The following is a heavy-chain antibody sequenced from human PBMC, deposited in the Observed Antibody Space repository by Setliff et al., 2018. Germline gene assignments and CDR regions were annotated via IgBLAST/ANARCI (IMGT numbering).Heavy chain of an antibody. Sequence: SETLSLTCAVYGASFSGSYCSWIRQSPGKGLEWIGEINHTGSPNWIGEINHSGSPNYNPSLKSRVTMSVDTSKNQFSLKLTSVTAADTAVYYCARPHGGDYAFDIWGQGRMVTVSS. CDR2: INHSGSP. D-gene: IGHD3-16*01. V-gene: IGHV4-34*01. J-gene: IGHJ3*02. CDR3: ARPHGGDYAFDI. CDR1: GASFSGSY.